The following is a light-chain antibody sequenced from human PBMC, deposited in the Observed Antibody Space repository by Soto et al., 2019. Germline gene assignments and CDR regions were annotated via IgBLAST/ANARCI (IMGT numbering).Light chain of an antibody. Sequence: QSVLTQPASVSGSPGQSITISCTGTNSDVGDYNYVSWYQQHPGKAPKLMIYEVRNRPSGVSNPFSGSKSGNTASLTISGLQAEDEADYYCSSYTSSILVFGGGTKLTVL. CDR3: SSYTSSILV. V-gene: IGLV2-14*01. J-gene: IGLJ3*02. CDR1: NSDVGDYNY. CDR2: EVR.